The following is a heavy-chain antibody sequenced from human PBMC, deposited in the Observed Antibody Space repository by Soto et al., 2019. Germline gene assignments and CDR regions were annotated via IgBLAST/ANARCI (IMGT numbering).Heavy chain of an antibody. D-gene: IGHD2-8*01. CDR1: GGSFSGYY. J-gene: IGHJ6*03. Sequence: QVQLQQWGAGLLKPSETLSLTCAVYGGSFSGYYWSWIRQPPGKGLEWIGEINHSGSTNYNPSLKSQVTISVDTSKNQFSLKLSSVTAADTAVYYCARGRCTNGVCYTVRRYYYYYMDVWGKGTTVTVSS. CDR2: INHSGST. CDR3: ARGRCTNGVCYTVRRYYYYYMDV. V-gene: IGHV4-34*01.